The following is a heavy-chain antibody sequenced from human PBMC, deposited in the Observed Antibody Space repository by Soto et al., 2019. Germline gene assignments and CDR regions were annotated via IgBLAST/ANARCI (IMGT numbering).Heavy chain of an antibody. CDR1: GFTFSSYS. V-gene: IGHV3-21*01. J-gene: IGHJ4*02. Sequence: GGSLRLSCAASGFTFSSYSMNWVRQAPGKGLEWVSSISSTSSYIYYADSVKGRFTISRANAKNSLYLQMNSLRAEDTAVYYCARDPSRGLLDYWGQGTLVTVSS. D-gene: IGHD3-10*01. CDR3: ARDPSRGLLDY. CDR2: ISSTSSYI.